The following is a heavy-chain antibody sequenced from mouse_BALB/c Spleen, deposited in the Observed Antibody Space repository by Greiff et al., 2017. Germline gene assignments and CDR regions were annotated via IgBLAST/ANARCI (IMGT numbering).Heavy chain of an antibody. CDR1: GISITTGNYR. Sequence: DVKLQESGPGLVKPSQTVSLTCTVTGISITTGNYRWSWIRQFPGNKLEWIGYIYYSGTITYNPSLTSRTTITRDTSKNQFFLEMNSLTAEDTATYYCARDSLSYYAMDYWGQGTSVTVSS. V-gene: IGHV3-5*02. CDR2: IYYSGTI. CDR3: ARDSLSYYAMDY. J-gene: IGHJ4*01. D-gene: IGHD6-1*01.